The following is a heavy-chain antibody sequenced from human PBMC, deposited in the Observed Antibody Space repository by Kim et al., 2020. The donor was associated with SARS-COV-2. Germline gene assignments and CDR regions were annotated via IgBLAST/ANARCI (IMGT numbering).Heavy chain of an antibody. CDR1: GFIFGNYA. D-gene: IGHD6-19*01. Sequence: GGSLRLSCSASGFIFGNYAMSWVRQPPGQGPEWVASVNNGGNEYYGDSAKGRLSISRDNAKKNMGLQLNNLRAEDTALYCCAKDDGSRGWPKFDYLGQG. J-gene: IGHJ4*02. V-gene: IGHV3-23*01. CDR3: AKDDGSRGWPKFDY. CDR2: VNNGGNE.